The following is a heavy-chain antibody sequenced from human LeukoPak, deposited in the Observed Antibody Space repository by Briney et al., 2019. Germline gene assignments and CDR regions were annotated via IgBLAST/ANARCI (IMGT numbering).Heavy chain of an antibody. CDR1: GFTFSSYS. CDR3: ARDSDSSGYCDY. J-gene: IGHJ4*02. D-gene: IGHD3-22*01. CDR2: ISSSSSYI. V-gene: IGHV3-21*01. Sequence: GGSLRLSCVASGFTFSSYSMNWVRQAPGKGLEWVSSISSSSSYIYYADSVKGRFTISRDNAKNSLYLQMNSLRAEDTAVYYCARDSDSSGYCDYWGQGTLVTVSS.